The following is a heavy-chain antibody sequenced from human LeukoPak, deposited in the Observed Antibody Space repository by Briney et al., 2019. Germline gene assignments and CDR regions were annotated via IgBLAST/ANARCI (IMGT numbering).Heavy chain of an antibody. D-gene: IGHD6-13*01. Sequence: SETLSLTCAVYGGSFSGYYWSWIRQPPGKGLEWIGEINHSGSTNYNPSLKSRVTISVDTSKNQFSLKLSSVTAADTAVYYCARSLRYSSSWYLVAVADSFDYWGQGTLVTVSS. V-gene: IGHV4-34*01. CDR3: ARSLRYSSSWYLVAVADSFDY. CDR1: GGSFSGYY. J-gene: IGHJ4*02. CDR2: INHSGST.